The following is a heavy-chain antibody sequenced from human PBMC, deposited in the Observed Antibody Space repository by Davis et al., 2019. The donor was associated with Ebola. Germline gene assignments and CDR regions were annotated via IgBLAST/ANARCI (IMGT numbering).Heavy chain of an antibody. CDR2: ISGSGGST. D-gene: IGHD3-10*01. CDR1: GFTFSSYA. CDR3: AREVVTMVRGVIITGDWFDP. Sequence: GGSLRLSCAASGFTFSSYAMSWVRQAPGKGLEWVSAISGSGGSTYYADSVKGRFTISRDNSKNTLYLQMNSLRAEDTAVYYCAREVVTMVRGVIITGDWFDPWGQGTLVTVSS. J-gene: IGHJ5*02. V-gene: IGHV3-23*01.